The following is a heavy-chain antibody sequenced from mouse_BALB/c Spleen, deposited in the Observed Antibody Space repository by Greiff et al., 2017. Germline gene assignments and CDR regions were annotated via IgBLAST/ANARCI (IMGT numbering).Heavy chain of an antibody. CDR3: ARYDWDAAMDY. J-gene: IGHJ4*01. CDR1: GYSFTGYY. Sequence: EVQLQQSGPELVKPGASVKISCKASGYSFTGYYMHWVKQSHVKSLEWIGRINPYNGATSYNQNFKDKASLTVDKSSSTAYMELHSLTSEDSAVYYGARYDWDAAMDYWGQGTSVTVSS. CDR2: INPYNGAT. V-gene: IGHV1-26*01. D-gene: IGHD4-1*01.